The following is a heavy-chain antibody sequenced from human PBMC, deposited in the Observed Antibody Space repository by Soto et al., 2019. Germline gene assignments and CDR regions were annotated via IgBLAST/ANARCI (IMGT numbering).Heavy chain of an antibody. Sequence: GGSLRLSCAASGFSFSNNGMHWVRQAPGKGLEWVAIISYDGSKKYYADSVKGRFTISRDNSKNTLYLQMNSLRVDDTAVYYCTISLTYSFDYWGQGTLVTVS. J-gene: IGHJ4*02. CDR2: ISYDGSKK. CDR3: TISLTYSFDY. V-gene: IGHV3-30*03. D-gene: IGHD2-21*02. CDR1: GFSFSNNG.